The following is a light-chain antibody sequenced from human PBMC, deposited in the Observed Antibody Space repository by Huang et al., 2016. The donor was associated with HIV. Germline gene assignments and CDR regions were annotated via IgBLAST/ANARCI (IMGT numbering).Light chain of an antibody. J-gene: IGKJ1*01. CDR2: GAS. CDR3: QQYYNWPRT. V-gene: IGKV3-15*01. Sequence: EIVMTQSPATLSVSPGETATLSCRASQSVSSTYLAWYQQKPGQAPRLLIYGASTRATGIPARFSGSGSGTEFSLTISSLQSEDFAVYYCQQYYNWPRTFGQGTKVEIK. CDR1: QSVSSTY.